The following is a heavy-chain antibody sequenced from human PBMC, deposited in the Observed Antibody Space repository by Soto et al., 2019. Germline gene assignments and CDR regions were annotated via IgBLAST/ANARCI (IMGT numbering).Heavy chain of an antibody. CDR3: TTDSSGWHYYYYYGMDV. Sequence: PGGSLRLSCAASGFTFSNAWMNWVRQAPGKGLEWVGRIKSKTDGETTDYAAPVKGRFTISRDDSKNTLYLQMNSLKTEDTAVYYCTTDSSGWHYYYYYGMDVWGQGTTVTVSS. V-gene: IGHV3-15*07. CDR1: GFTFSNAW. CDR2: IKSKTDGETT. D-gene: IGHD6-19*01. J-gene: IGHJ6*02.